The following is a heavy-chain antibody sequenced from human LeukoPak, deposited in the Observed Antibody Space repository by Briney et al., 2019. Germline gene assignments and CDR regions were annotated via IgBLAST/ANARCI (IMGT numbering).Heavy chain of an antibody. CDR3: SRLRGYSYGYADY. CDR1: GFTMSSYS. D-gene: IGHD5-18*01. Sequence: TGGSLRLSCAASGFTMSSYSMNWVRQAPGKGLEWVSYTSSSGSIIDYADSVKGRFTISRDNAKNSLFLQMNSLRAEDTAVYYCSRLRGYSYGYADYWGQGTLVTVSS. J-gene: IGHJ4*02. V-gene: IGHV3-48*04. CDR2: TSSSGSII.